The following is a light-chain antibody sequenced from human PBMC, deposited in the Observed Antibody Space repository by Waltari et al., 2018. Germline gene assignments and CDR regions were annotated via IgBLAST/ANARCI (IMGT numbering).Light chain of an antibody. CDR1: QTISYY. CDR3: QQSFTTPWT. Sequence: IQMTRSPSSRSASVEKRVTITCRASQTISYYLNWYQQKPGKAPKLLIYVASTLQSGVPSRFHGSGSGTDFTLSISSLQPEDFATYYCQQSFTTPWTFGQGTKVEIK. J-gene: IGKJ1*01. CDR2: VAS. V-gene: IGKV1-39*01.